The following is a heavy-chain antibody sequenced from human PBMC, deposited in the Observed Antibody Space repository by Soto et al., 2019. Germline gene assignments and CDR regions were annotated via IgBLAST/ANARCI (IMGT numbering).Heavy chain of an antibody. CDR2: IRSKAYGGTT. V-gene: IGHV3-49*03. Sequence: GGSLRLCCTASGFTFGDYAMSWFRQAPGKGLEWVGFIRSKAYGGTTEYAASVKGRFTISRDDSKSIAYLQMNSLKTEDTAVYYCTLTVVVITKNTPIDYWGQGTLVTVSS. J-gene: IGHJ4*02. D-gene: IGHD3-22*01. CDR3: TLTVVVITKNTPIDY. CDR1: GFTFGDYA.